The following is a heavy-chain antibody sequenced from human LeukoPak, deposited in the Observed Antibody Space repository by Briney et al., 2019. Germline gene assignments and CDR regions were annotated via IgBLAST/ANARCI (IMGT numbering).Heavy chain of an antibody. Sequence: SETLSVTCTVSGGSISSSSYYWGWIRQPPGKGLEWIGSIYYSGSTYYNPSLKSRVTISVDTSKNQFSLKLSSVTAADTAVYYCARDFAIFGVVISPRGWFDPWGQGTLVTVSS. D-gene: IGHD3-3*01. J-gene: IGHJ5*02. CDR1: GGSISSSSYY. V-gene: IGHV4-39*07. CDR3: ARDFAIFGVVISPRGWFDP. CDR2: IYYSGST.